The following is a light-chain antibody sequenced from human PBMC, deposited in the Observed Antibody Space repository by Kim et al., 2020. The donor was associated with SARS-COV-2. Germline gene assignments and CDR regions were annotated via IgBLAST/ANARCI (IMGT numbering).Light chain of an antibody. CDR2: GAS. J-gene: IGKJ1*01. Sequence: EIVLTQSPGTLSLSPGERATLSCRASQSVSRSSLAYYLAWYQQKPGQAPRLLIYGASSRATGIPDRFSGSGSGTDFTLTISRLEPEDVAVYYCQQYGSIPRTFGQGTKVDIK. CDR3: QQYGSIPRT. V-gene: IGKV3-20*01. CDR1: QSVSRSSLAYY.